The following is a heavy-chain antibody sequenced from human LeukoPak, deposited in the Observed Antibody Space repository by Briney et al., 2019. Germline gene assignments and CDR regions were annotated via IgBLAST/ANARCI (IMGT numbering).Heavy chain of an antibody. V-gene: IGHV1-69*05. CDR1: GGTFSSYA. Sequence: SVKVSCRASGGTFSSYAISWVRQAPGQGLEWMGGIIPIFGTANYAQKFQGRVTITTDESTSTAYMELSSLRSEDTAVYYCAREQDTAMGPYFDYWGQGTLVTVSS. CDR3: AREQDTAMGPYFDY. D-gene: IGHD5-18*01. CDR2: IIPIFGTA. J-gene: IGHJ4*02.